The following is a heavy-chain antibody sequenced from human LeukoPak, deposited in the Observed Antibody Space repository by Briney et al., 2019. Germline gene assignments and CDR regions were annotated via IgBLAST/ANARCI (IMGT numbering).Heavy chain of an antibody. Sequence: GGSLRLSCAASGFTVSSNYMSWVRQAPGKGLEWVSVIYSGGSTYYADSVKGRFTISRDNSKNTLYLQMNSLRAEDTAVYYCARDQAEYDYGDHELYYYGMDVWGQGTTVTVSS. J-gene: IGHJ6*02. CDR1: GFTVSSNY. CDR3: ARDQAEYDYGDHELYYYGMDV. V-gene: IGHV3-66*01. D-gene: IGHD4-17*01. CDR2: IYSGGST.